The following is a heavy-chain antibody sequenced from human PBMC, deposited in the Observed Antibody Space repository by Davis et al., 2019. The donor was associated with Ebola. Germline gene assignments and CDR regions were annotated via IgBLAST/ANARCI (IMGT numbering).Heavy chain of an antibody. D-gene: IGHD2-15*01. CDR3: AGRNHCSGGACFGGGVWFDP. Sequence: GSLRLSCAVYGGSFSGYFCRWIRQSPGKGLEWIGEINQSGSSNYNPSLKSRVTISVDSTKNQFSLKLTSVTAADTGVYYCAGRNHCSGGACFGGGVWFDPWGQGSLVTVSS. CDR2: INQSGSS. J-gene: IGHJ5*02. V-gene: IGHV4-34*01. CDR1: GGSFSGYF.